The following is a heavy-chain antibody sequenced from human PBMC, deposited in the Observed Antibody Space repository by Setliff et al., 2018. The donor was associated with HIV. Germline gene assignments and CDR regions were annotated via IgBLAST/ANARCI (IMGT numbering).Heavy chain of an antibody. Sequence: SETLSLTCTVAGGSISNYYWSWTRQPPGKGLEWIGYIYTSGSTDYYPSLKSRVTISVDTSKNQFSLKLSSVTAADTAVYYCARGGVLRYFDWAYWGQGTLVTVSS. CDR1: GGSISNYY. J-gene: IGHJ4*02. D-gene: IGHD3-9*01. CDR3: ARGGVLRYFDWAY. CDR2: IYTSGST. V-gene: IGHV4-4*08.